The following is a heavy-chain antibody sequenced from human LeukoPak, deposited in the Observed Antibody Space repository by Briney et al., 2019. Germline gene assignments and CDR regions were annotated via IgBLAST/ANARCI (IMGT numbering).Heavy chain of an antibody. J-gene: IGHJ4*02. Sequence: SETLSLTCTVSGGSISSSDYYWGWIRQPPGKGLDWIGSIYYSGSTYHNPSLKSRVTISIDTSKNQFSLRLTSVTAAGTAVYYCARHFTTVTPWYFDYWGQGTLVTVSS. D-gene: IGHD4-17*01. V-gene: IGHV4-39*01. CDR3: ARHFTTVTPWYFDY. CDR2: IYYSGST. CDR1: GGSISSSDYY.